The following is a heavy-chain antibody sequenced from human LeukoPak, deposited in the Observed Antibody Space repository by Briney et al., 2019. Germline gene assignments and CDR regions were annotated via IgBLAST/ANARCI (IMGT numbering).Heavy chain of an antibody. V-gene: IGHV3-33*01. J-gene: IGHJ6*03. CDR1: GFTFSSYG. CDR2: IWYDGSNK. D-gene: IGHD2-2*03. Sequence: GGSLRLSCAASGFTFSSYGMHWVRQAPGKGLEWVAVIWYDGSNKYYADSVKGRFTISRDNSKNTLYLQMNSLRAEDTAVYYCARDGGYCSSTSCYRKYYYYYYMDVWGKGTTVTVSS. CDR3: ARDGGYCSSTSCYRKYYYYYYMDV.